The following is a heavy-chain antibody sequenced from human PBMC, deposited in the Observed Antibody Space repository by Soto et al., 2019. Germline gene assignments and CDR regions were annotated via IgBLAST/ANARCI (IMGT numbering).Heavy chain of an antibody. J-gene: IGHJ4*02. D-gene: IGHD2-2*02. V-gene: IGHV1-24*01. Sequence: ASVKVSCKVSGYTLTELSMHWVRQAPGKGLEWMGGFDPEDGETIYAQKFQGRVTMTEDTSTDTAYMELSSLRSEDTAVEYCATLFGRAYCSPTRCYTPFDSWGQGTLVTPPQ. CDR1: GYTLTELS. CDR3: ATLFGRAYCSPTRCYTPFDS. CDR2: FDPEDGET.